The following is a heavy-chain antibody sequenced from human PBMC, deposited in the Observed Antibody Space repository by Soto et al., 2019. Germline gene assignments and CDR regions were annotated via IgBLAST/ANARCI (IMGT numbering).Heavy chain of an antibody. J-gene: IGHJ6*02. D-gene: IGHD3-9*01. Sequence: PGASLKISCKGSGYSFTSYWISWVRQMPGKGLEWMGRIDPSDSYTNYSPSFQGHVTISADKSISTAYLQWSSLKASDTAMYYCARPPRGDITIMDVWGQGTTVTVSS. CDR2: IDPSDSYT. CDR3: ARPPRGDITIMDV. CDR1: GYSFTSYW. V-gene: IGHV5-10-1*01.